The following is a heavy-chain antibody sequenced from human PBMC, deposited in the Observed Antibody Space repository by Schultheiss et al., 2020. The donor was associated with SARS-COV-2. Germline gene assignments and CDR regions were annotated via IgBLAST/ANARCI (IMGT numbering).Heavy chain of an antibody. CDR1: AFTFSSYA. D-gene: IGHD3-10*01. J-gene: IGHJ6*02. CDR2: IWYDGSNK. V-gene: IGHV3-33*08. CDR3: ARVFYYGSGSYYNVNYYGMDV. Sequence: GGSLRLSCAASAFTFSSYAMSWVRQAPGKGLEWVAVIWYDGSNKYYADSVKGRFTISRDNAKNTLYLQMNSLRAEDTAVYYCARVFYYGSGSYYNVNYYGMDVWGQGTTVTVSS.